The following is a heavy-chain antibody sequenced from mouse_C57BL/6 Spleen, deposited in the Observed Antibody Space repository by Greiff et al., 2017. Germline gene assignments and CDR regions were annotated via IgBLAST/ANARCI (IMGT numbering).Heavy chain of an antibody. CDR2: IDPSDSET. J-gene: IGHJ3*01. Sequence: QVQLKQPGAELVRPGSSVKLSCKASGYTFTSYWMHWVKQRPIQGLEWIGNIDPSDSETHYNQKFKDKATLTVDKSSSTAYMQLSSLTSEDSAVYYCAREEDYGNSFAYWGQGTLVTVSA. CDR3: AREEDYGNSFAY. CDR1: GYTFTSYW. D-gene: IGHD2-1*01. V-gene: IGHV1-52*01.